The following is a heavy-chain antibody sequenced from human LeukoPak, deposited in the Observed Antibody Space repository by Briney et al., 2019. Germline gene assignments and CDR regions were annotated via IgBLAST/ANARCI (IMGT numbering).Heavy chain of an antibody. D-gene: IGHD2/OR15-2a*01. Sequence: PGGSLRLSCAASGFTFNNSWMHWVRQGPGKGLVWVSRINSDGSSTSYADSVKGRFTISRDNAKKTLYLQMNSLRADDTAVYYCAGQYFGFDYWGQGTLVTVSS. CDR3: AGQYFGFDY. J-gene: IGHJ4*02. CDR2: INSDGSST. CDR1: GFTFNNSW. V-gene: IGHV3-74*01.